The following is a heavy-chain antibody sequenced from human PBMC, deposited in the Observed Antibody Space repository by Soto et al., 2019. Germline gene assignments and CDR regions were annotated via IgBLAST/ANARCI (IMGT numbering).Heavy chain of an antibody. CDR2: IIPILGIA. V-gene: IGHV1-69*02. CDR3: ARGYCSGGSCHNYYMDV. J-gene: IGHJ6*03. Sequence: SVKVSCKASGGTFSSYTISWVRQAPGQGLEWMGRIIPILGIANYAQKFQGRVTITADKSTSTAYMELSSLRSEDTAVYYCARGYCSGGSCHNYYMDVWGKGTTVTVSS. D-gene: IGHD2-15*01. CDR1: GGTFSSYT.